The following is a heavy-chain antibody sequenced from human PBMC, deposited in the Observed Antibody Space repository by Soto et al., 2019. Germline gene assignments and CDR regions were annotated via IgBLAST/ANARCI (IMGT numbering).Heavy chain of an antibody. V-gene: IGHV3-48*03. CDR1: GFSFSSFA. CDR3: ARENSVQAWLHHFDH. D-gene: IGHD5-18*01. J-gene: IGHJ4*02. CDR2: ISDDGASI. Sequence: GGSLRLSCEASGFSFSSFAMNWVCQAPGRGLEWVSYISDDGASIYYADSLKGRFTISRDNAKNSLSLQMNNLRAEDTAVYYCARENSVQAWLHHFDHWGLGALVTVSS.